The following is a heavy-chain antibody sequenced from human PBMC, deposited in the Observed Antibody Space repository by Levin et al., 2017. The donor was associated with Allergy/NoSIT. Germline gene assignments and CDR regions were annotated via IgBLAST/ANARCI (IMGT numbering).Heavy chain of an antibody. V-gene: IGHV3-23*01. D-gene: IGHD3-3*01. J-gene: IGHJ4*02. CDR2: IRSSGSTT. Sequence: GESLKISCAASGFTFSSYGMSWVRQAPGKGLEWVSGIRSSGSTTYYADSVKGRFTISRDNSKSTLYLQMNSLRAEDTAVYYCAKARNYDLWSVLDKWGQGTLVTVSS. CDR1: GFTFSSYG. CDR3: AKARNYDLWSVLDK.